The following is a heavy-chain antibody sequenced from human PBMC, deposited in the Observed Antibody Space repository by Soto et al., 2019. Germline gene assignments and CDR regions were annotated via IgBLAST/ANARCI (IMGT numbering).Heavy chain of an antibody. V-gene: IGHV4-34*01. CDR1: GGSFSGYY. Sequence: PSETLSLTCAVYGGSFSGYYWSWIRQPPGKGLEWIGEINHSGSTNYNPSLKSRVTISVDTSKNQFSLKLSSVTAAGTAVYYCARGGYYYYGMDVWGQGTTVTVSS. CDR3: ARGGYYYYGMDV. CDR2: INHSGST. J-gene: IGHJ6*02.